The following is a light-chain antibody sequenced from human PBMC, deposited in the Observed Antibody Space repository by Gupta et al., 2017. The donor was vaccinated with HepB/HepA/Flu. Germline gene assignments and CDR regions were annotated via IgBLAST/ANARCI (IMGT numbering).Light chain of an antibody. CDR1: RFTTGAGFD. J-gene: IGLJ1*01. CDR2: GNN. Sequence: HSVLTQPPSVSGAPGQRVTISCTGSRFTTGAGFDVHWYQQFPGTAPKLLIYGNNNRPSGVPDRFSGSKSGSSASLAITVLQAEDEADYYCQCSASSLSGPHYVFGTGTKVTVL. CDR3: QCSASSLSGPHYV. V-gene: IGLV1-40*01.